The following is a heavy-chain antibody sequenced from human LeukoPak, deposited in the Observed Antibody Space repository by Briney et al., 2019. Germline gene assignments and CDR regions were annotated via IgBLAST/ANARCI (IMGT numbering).Heavy chain of an antibody. Sequence: GGSLRLSCAASGFTFDDYAMHWVRQAPGKGLEWVAVISYAGTVTYYADSVKGRFTISRDNSNNVLYLQMNSLRAEDAAVYYCTKEGRASGSSFSGWFDPWGQGTLVTVSS. V-gene: IGHV3-30*18. CDR3: TKEGRASGSSFSGWFDP. CDR2: ISYAGTVT. CDR1: GFTFDDYA. D-gene: IGHD3-10*01. J-gene: IGHJ5*02.